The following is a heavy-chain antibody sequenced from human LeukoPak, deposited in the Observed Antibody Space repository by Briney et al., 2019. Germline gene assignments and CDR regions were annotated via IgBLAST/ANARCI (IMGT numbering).Heavy chain of an antibody. CDR2: IIPIFGTA. V-gene: IGHV1-69*05. J-gene: IGHJ5*02. CDR1: GGTFSSYA. CDR3: ARSRGVVVISIPGWFDP. D-gene: IGHD2-21*01. Sequence: GASVKVSCKASGGTFSSYAISWVRQAPGQGLEWMGGIIPIFGTANYAQKLQGRVTMTTDTSTSTAYMELRSLRSDDTAVYYCARSRGVVVISIPGWFDPWGQGTLVTVSS.